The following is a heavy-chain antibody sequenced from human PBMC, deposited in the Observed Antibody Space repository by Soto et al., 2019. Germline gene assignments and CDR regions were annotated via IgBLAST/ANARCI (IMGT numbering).Heavy chain of an antibody. CDR2: INSDGSST. D-gene: IGHD3-22*01. V-gene: IGHV3-74*01. CDR1: GFTFSSYW. J-gene: IGHJ4*02. Sequence: EVQLVESGGGLVQPGGSLRLSCAASGFTFSSYWMHWVRQAPGTGLVWVSRINSDGSSTSYADSVKGRFTISSDTAKNSRYLQMNSLRAEDTAVSYCARATDSYDRSGLPFDYWGQGTLGTVSS. CDR3: ARATDSYDRSGLPFDY.